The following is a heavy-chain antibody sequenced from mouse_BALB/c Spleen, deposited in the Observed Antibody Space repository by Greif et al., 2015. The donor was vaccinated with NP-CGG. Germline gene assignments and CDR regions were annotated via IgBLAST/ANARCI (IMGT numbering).Heavy chain of an antibody. CDR3: ARDYFDY. J-gene: IGHJ2*01. CDR2: ISDGGSYT. Sequence: EVKVVESGGGLVKPGGSLKLSCAASGFTFSDYYMYWVRQTPEKRLKWVATISDGGSYTYYPDSVKGRFTISRDNAKNNLYLQMSSLKSEDTAMYYCARDYFDYWGQGTTLTVSS. V-gene: IGHV5-4*02. CDR1: GFTFSDYY.